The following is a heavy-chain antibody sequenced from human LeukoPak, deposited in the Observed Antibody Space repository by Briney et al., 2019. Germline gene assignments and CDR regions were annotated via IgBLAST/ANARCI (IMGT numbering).Heavy chain of an antibody. CDR2: IYTSGTT. CDR1: GGFLSSYF. CDR3: ARDGGRRSWYFDL. D-gene: IGHD1-26*01. Sequence: SETLSLTCTVSGGFLSSYFWTWIRQPAGKGLEWMERIYTSGTTNYNPSLKSRVTMSVDTSQNQLSLKLSSVTAADTAVYYCARDGGRRSWYFDLWGRGNLVSVSS. V-gene: IGHV4-4*07. J-gene: IGHJ2*01.